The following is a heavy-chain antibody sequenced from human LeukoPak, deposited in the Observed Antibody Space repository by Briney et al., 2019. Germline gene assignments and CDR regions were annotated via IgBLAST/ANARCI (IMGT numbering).Heavy chain of an antibody. CDR1: GFTFSSYW. J-gene: IGHJ4*02. D-gene: IGHD3-9*01. CDR3: ARDGRYFDWSFDY. Sequence: PGGSLRLSCAASGFTFSSYWMSWVRQAPGKGLEWVANIKQDGSEKYYVDSVKGRFTISRDNAKNSLYLQMNSLRAEDTAVYYCARDGRYFDWSFDYWGQGTLVTVSS. V-gene: IGHV3-7*01. CDR2: IKQDGSEK.